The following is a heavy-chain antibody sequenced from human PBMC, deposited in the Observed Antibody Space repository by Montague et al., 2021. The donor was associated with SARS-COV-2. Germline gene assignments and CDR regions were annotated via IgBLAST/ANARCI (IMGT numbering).Heavy chain of an antibody. V-gene: IGHV4-34*01. CDR3: ARLRDGAVPSPILGVGPYYSYYYMDV. D-gene: IGHD3-10*01. J-gene: IGHJ6*03. Sequence: ETLSLTCAVHGTSFSGYYWNWIRQPPGKGLEWIGEINHGGSTKYSPSLKSRLTISADTSKNQFSLKLTSVAAADTAVYYCARLRDGAVPSPILGVGPYYSYYYMDVWGRGTTVTVSS. CDR1: GTSFSGYY. CDR2: INHGGST.